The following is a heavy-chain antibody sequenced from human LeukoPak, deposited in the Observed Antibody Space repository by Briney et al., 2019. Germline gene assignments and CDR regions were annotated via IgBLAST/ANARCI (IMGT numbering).Heavy chain of an antibody. J-gene: IGHJ4*02. D-gene: IGHD6-13*01. V-gene: IGHV3-7*01. CDR3: VMYSRADY. CDR1: GFTFSSYA. CDR2: IKQDGSEK. Sequence: GGSLRLSCAASGFTFSSYAMHWVRQAPGKGLEWVANIKQDGSEKYYVDSVKGRFTISRDNAKNSLYLQMNSLRAEDTAVYYCVMYSRADYWGQGTLVTVSS.